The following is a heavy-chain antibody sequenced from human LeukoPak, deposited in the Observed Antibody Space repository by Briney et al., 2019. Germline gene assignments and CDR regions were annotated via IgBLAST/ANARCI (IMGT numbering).Heavy chain of an antibody. CDR2: IYYSGST. CDR1: GGSISSYY. V-gene: IGHV4-59*01. J-gene: IGHJ4*02. D-gene: IGHD6-13*01. Sequence: RASETLSLTCTVSGGSISSYYWSWIRQPPGKGLEWIGYIYYSGSTNYNPSLKSRVTISVDTSKNQFSLKLSSVTAADTAVYYCARDSRTAIAAAGTFTFDYWGQGTLVTVSS. CDR3: ARDSRTAIAAAGTFTFDY.